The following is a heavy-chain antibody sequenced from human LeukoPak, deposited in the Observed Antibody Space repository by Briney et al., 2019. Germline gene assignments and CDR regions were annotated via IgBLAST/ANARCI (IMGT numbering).Heavy chain of an antibody. CDR1: GFTFSSYS. D-gene: IGHD2-8*01. J-gene: IGHJ4*02. CDR3: ARDDCTNGVCFSDY. Sequence: GGSLRLSCAASGFTFSSYSMNWVRQAPGKGLEWVSYISSSSSTIYYADSVKGRFTVSRDNAKNSLYLQMNSLRAEDTAVYYCARDDCTNGVCFSDYWGQGTLVTVSS. V-gene: IGHV3-48*01. CDR2: ISSSSSTI.